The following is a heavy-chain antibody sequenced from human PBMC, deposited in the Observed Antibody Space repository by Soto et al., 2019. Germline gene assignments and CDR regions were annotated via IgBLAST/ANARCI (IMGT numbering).Heavy chain of an antibody. CDR2: ISGSGGST. J-gene: IGHJ6*02. D-gene: IGHD6-6*01. Sequence: GDSLKISCAASGFTFSGYAMSWVRQAPGKGLEWVSAISGSGGSTYYADSVKGRFTISRDNSKNTLYLQMNSLRAEDTAVYYCAKGLGPKHEYYYYGMDVWGQGTTVTVSS. CDR3: AKGLGPKHEYYYYGMDV. V-gene: IGHV3-23*01. CDR1: GFTFSGYA.